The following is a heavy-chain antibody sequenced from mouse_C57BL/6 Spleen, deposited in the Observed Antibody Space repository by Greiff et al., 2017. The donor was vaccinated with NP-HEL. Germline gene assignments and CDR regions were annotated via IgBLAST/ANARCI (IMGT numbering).Heavy chain of an antibody. CDR1: GYTFTSYW. J-gene: IGHJ2*01. CDR2: IYPSDSET. CDR3: ARKGITTVAPFDY. Sequence: VQLQQSGAELVRPGSSVKLSCKASGYTFTSYWMDWVKQRPGQGLEWIGNIYPSDSETHYNQKFKDKATLTVDKSSSTAYMQLSSLTSEDSAVYYCARKGITTVAPFDYWGQGTTLTVSP. D-gene: IGHD1-1*01. V-gene: IGHV1-61*01.